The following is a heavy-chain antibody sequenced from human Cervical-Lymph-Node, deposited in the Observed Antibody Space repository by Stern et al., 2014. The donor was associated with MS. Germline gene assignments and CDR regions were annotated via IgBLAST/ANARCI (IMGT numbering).Heavy chain of an antibody. CDR3: ARLRGYNDLDY. CDR2: INPSGDST. J-gene: IGHJ4*02. CDR1: GYTFTNYY. D-gene: IGHD5-24*01. Sequence: QDQLVQSGAEVKKPGASVKISCKASGYTFTNYYMHWVRQAPGQGLEWMGIINPSGDSTSYAQKFEGRVTMTRDTSTSTVNMELSSLTSGDTAVYYCARLRGYNDLDYWGQGTLVTVSS. V-gene: IGHV1-46*01.